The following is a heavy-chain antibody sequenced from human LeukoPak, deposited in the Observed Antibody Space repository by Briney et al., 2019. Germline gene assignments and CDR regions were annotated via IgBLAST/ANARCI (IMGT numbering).Heavy chain of an antibody. D-gene: IGHD6-19*01. CDR2: ITSSGSSI. V-gene: IGHV3-48*03. CDR1: GFTLSRFE. CDR3: AGSIAVAGTLFDS. Sequence: PGGSLRLSCAASGFTLSRFEMNWVRQAPGKGLQWVSYITSSGSSIYYADSVKGRFTMSRDNAKNSLYLQMNSLRAEDTAVYYCAGSIAVAGTLFDSWGQGTLVTVSS. J-gene: IGHJ4*02.